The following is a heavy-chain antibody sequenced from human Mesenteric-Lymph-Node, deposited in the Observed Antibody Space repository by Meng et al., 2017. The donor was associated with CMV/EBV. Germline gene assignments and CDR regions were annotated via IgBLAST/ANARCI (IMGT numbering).Heavy chain of an antibody. CDR2: IYYSGST. CDR3: AREGSGSWFGAATFDY. Sequence: QVQLQQQGPALVNPSQTLSLTCTVSGGSISSGDYYWSWIRQPPGKGLEWIGYIYYSGSTYYNPSLKSRVTISVDTSKNQFSLKLSSVTAADTAVYYCAREGSGSWFGAATFDYWGQGTLVTAPQ. CDR1: GGSISSGDYY. J-gene: IGHJ4*02. V-gene: IGHV4-30-4*08. D-gene: IGHD3-10*01.